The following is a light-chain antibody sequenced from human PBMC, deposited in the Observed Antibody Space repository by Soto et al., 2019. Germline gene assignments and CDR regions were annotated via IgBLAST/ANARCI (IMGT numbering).Light chain of an antibody. CDR1: SSNIGSNS. CDR2: RNN. J-gene: IGLJ1*01. Sequence: QSVLTQAPSVSGTPGQRVTISCSGSSSNIGSNSVYWYQHLTGTAPKLLIYRNNQRPSGVPDRISGSKSDTSASLAISGLRSEDEADYYCETWDDSLSGYVFGTGTKVTVL. V-gene: IGLV1-47*01. CDR3: ETWDDSLSGYV.